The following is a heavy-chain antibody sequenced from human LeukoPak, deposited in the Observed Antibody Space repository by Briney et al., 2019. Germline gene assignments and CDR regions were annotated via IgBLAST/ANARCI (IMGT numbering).Heavy chain of an antibody. CDR3: AGDVRYCSGGSCFMNAFDI. J-gene: IGHJ3*02. V-gene: IGHV1-2*02. CDR2: INPNSGGT. CDR1: GYTFTGYY. D-gene: IGHD2-15*01. Sequence: ASVKVSCKASGYTFTGYYMHWVRQAPGQGLEWMGWINPNSGGTNYAQKFQGRVTMTRDTSISTAYMELSRLRSDDTAVYYCAGDVRYCSGGSCFMNAFDIWGQGTIVTVSS.